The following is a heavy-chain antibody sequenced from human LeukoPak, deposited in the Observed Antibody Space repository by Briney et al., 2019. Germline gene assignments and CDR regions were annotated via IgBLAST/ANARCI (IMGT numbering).Heavy chain of an antibody. CDR1: GGSFSGYY. CDR2: INHSGST. Sequence: SETLSLTCAVYGGSFSGYYWSWIRQPPGKGLEWIGEINHSGSTNYNPSLKSRVTISVDTSKNQFSLKLSSVTAADTAVYYCARQRPGYYDILSHFDYWGQGTLVTVSS. CDR3: ARQRPGYYDILSHFDY. V-gene: IGHV4-34*01. D-gene: IGHD3-9*01. J-gene: IGHJ4*02.